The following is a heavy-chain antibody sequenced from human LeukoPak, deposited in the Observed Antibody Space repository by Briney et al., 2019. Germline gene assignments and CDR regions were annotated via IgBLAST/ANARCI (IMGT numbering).Heavy chain of an antibody. Sequence: GGSLRLSCAASGFTFFTYSMNWVRQAPGKGLEWVSAISGSGGSTYYADSVKGRFTISRDNAKNSLYLQMNTLRAEDTAVYYCARDPLSSSSFDYWGQGTLVTVSS. V-gene: IGHV3-21*01. J-gene: IGHJ4*02. CDR3: ARDPLSSSSFDY. CDR1: GFTFFTYS. CDR2: ISGSGGST. D-gene: IGHD6-13*01.